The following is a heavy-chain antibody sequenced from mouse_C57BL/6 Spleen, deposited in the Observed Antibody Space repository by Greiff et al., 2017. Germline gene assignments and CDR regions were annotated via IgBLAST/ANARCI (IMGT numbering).Heavy chain of an antibody. D-gene: IGHD2-4*01. CDR3: ARHEITAAMDY. CDR1: GFTFSSYG. V-gene: IGHV5-6*02. CDR2: ISSGGSYT. J-gene: IGHJ4*01. Sequence: DVKLVESGGDLVKPGGSLKLSCAASGFTFSSYGMSWVRQTPDKRLEWVATISSGGSYTYYPDSVKGRFTISRDNAKNTLYLQMSSLKSEDTAMYYCARHEITAAMDYWGQGTSVTVSS.